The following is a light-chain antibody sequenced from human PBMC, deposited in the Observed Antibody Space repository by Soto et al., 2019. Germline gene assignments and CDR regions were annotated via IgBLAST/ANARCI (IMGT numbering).Light chain of an antibody. CDR1: QGISSF. Sequence: DIQLTQSPSFLSASVGDRVTITCRASQGISSFLAWYQQKPGKAPKLLIYAASTLQSGVPSRFSGSVSGTEFTLTISSLQPEDFATYYCQHLNSYPYTLRQGTKVDI. J-gene: IGKJ2*01. CDR3: QHLNSYPYT. V-gene: IGKV1-9*01. CDR2: AAS.